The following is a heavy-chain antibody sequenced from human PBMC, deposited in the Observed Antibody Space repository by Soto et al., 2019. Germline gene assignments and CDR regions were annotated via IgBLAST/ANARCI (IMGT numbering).Heavy chain of an antibody. CDR3: AKDKDFWSGYYYYYYMDV. CDR2: ISRNSSSI. D-gene: IGHD3-3*01. J-gene: IGHJ6*03. CDR1: GFTFSSYS. Sequence: PGGSLRLSCAASGFTFSSYSMNWVRQAPGKGLEWVSYISRNSSSIGYADSVKGRFTISRDNAKNSLYLQMNSLRAEDTALYYCAKDKDFWSGYYYYYYMDVWGKGTTVTVSS. V-gene: IGHV3-48*04.